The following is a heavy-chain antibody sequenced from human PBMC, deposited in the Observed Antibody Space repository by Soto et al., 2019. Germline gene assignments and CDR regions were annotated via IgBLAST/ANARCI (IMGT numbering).Heavy chain of an antibody. Sequence: QVQLVQSGAEVKKPGSSVKVSCKASGGTFSRYAIGWVRQAPGQGLEWMGGIIPMFGTPYYAQKFQGRVSISADESTSTAYMELSSLRSEDTAVYYCARQFDYESSGYYYAYWGQGTLVTVS. CDR2: IIPMFGTP. CDR3: ARQFDYESSGYYYAY. D-gene: IGHD3-22*01. V-gene: IGHV1-69*01. J-gene: IGHJ4*02. CDR1: GGTFSRYA.